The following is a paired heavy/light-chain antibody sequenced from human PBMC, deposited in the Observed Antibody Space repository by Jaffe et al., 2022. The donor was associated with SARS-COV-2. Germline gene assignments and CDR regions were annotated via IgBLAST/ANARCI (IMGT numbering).Heavy chain of an antibody. D-gene: IGHD2-8*01. V-gene: IGHV3-23*01. CDR2: ISDSGDNT. CDR1: GFTFSNNA. CDR3: AKYAMYGVPLFHY. J-gene: IGHJ4*02. Sequence: EVQLLESGGDLVQSGGSLRLSCTASGFTFSNNAMSWVRQAPGKGLEWVSSISDSGDNTYYADSVKGRFTVSRDNSMNTLYLQINTLRAGDTAVYYCAKYAMYGVPLFHYWGRGTLVTVSS.
Light chain of an antibody. J-gene: IGKJ1*01. V-gene: IGKV4-1*01. Sequence: DIVMTQSPDSLAMSLGERATINCKSSQSVLYSSNNKNYLAWYQQKPGQPPKLLIYWASTRESGVPDRFSGSGSGTDFTLTISSLQAEDVAVYYCQQYYDTPQTFGQGTKVEIK. CDR3: QQYYDTPQT. CDR2: WAS. CDR1: QSVLYSSNNKNY.